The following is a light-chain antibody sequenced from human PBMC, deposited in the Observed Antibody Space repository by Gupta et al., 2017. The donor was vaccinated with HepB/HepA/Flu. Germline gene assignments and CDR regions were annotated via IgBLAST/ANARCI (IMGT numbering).Light chain of an antibody. CDR1: SSDVGGYNF. CDR2: DVT. Sequence: QSALTQPASVSGSPGQSITISCTGISSDVGGYNFVSWYQQHPGKAPKLMIYDVTNRPSGVSTRFSGSKSGNTASLTISGLQAEDEADYYCTSYTSSSTYVFGTGTKVTVL. CDR3: TSYTSSSTYV. V-gene: IGLV2-14*03. J-gene: IGLJ1*01.